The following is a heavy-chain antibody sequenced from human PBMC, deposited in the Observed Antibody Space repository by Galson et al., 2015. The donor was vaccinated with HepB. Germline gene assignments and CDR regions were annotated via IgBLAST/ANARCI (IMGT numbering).Heavy chain of an antibody. CDR3: ANEGQWLKAHFDY. Sequence: SLRLSCAASGLAFRKNGMHWVRQAPGKGLEWVAVISYAGSNKEYADSVKGRFIISRDNSKNTVYLQMNSLRTEDTAVYFCANEGQWLKAHFDYWGQGTRVIVSS. CDR1: GLAFRKNG. CDR2: ISYAGSNK. V-gene: IGHV3-30*18. J-gene: IGHJ4*02. D-gene: IGHD6-19*01.